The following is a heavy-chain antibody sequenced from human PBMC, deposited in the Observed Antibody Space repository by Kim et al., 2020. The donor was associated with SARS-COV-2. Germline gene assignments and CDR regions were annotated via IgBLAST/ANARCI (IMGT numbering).Heavy chain of an antibody. V-gene: IGHV3-23*01. CDR2: ISGSGGST. D-gene: IGHD6-19*01. Sequence: GGSLRLSCAASGFTFSSYAMSWVRQAPGKGLEWVSAISGSGGSTYYADSVKGRFTISRDNSKNTLYLQMNSLRAEDTAVYYCAKDLGSEVAVTGLDYWGQGTLVTVSS. CDR3: AKDLGSEVAVTGLDY. CDR1: GFTFSSYA. J-gene: IGHJ4*02.